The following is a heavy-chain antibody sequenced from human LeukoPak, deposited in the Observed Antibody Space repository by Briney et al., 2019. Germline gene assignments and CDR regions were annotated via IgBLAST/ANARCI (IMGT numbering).Heavy chain of an antibody. Sequence: PGGSLRLSCAASGSTFSSYWMHWVRQAPGKGLVWVSRINGDGSTTNYADSVKGRFTISRDNAKNSLYLQMNSLRDEDTAVYYCARAKNPYCGGDCRWFDPWGQGTLVTVSS. CDR3: ARAKNPYCGGDCRWFDP. CDR1: GSTFSSYW. CDR2: INGDGSTT. V-gene: IGHV3-74*01. J-gene: IGHJ5*02. D-gene: IGHD2-21*02.